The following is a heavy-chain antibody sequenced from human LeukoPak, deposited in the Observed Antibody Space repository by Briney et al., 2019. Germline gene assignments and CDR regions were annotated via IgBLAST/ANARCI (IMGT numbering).Heavy chain of an antibody. J-gene: IGHJ4*02. CDR2: IYYSGST. CDR3: ARGSGLFSTFDY. Sequence: SETLSLTCTVSGGSISSYYWSWIRQPPGKGLERIGYIYYSGSTNYNPSLKSRVTISVDTSKNQFSLKLSSVTAADTAVYYCARGSGLFSTFDYWGQGTLVTVSS. V-gene: IGHV4-59*08. D-gene: IGHD3-10*01. CDR1: GGSISSYY.